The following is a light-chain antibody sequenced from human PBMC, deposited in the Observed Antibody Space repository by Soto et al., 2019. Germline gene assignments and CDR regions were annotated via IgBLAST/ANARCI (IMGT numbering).Light chain of an antibody. V-gene: IGKV3-11*01. Sequence: EVVLTQSPGTLSLSRCERATLSCRASERIYSAYLGWYQQKPGQAPRLLIYDASNRATGIPARFSGSGSGTDFTLTISSLEPEDFAVYYCQQYNNWPMWTFGQGTKVDIK. CDR2: DAS. CDR3: QQYNNWPMWT. J-gene: IGKJ1*01. CDR1: ERIYSAY.